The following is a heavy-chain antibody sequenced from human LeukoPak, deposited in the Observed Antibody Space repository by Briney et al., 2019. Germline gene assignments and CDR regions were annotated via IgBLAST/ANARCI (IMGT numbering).Heavy chain of an antibody. Sequence: SETLSLTCAVYGGSFSGYYWSWIRQPPGKGLEWIGEINHSGSTNYNPSLKSRVTISVDTSKNQFSLKLSSVTAADTAVYYCARAWVGGATPLDYWGQGTLVTVSS. CDR2: INHSGST. J-gene: IGHJ4*02. D-gene: IGHD1-26*01. V-gene: IGHV4-34*01. CDR3: ARAWVGGATPLDY. CDR1: GGSFSGYY.